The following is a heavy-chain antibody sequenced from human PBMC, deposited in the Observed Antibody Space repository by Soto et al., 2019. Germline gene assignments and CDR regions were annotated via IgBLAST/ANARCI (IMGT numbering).Heavy chain of an antibody. CDR2: INAANGDT. D-gene: IGHD6-13*01. Sequence: ASVKVSCKASGYTFTSYGVHWVRQAPGQRLEWMGWINAANGDTKYSPKFQGRATITRDTSASTAYMELSSLRSEDTAVYYCVRRHVSATGIDWFDPWGQGTLVTVSS. CDR1: GYTFTSYG. V-gene: IGHV1-3*01. J-gene: IGHJ5*02. CDR3: VRRHVSATGIDWFDP.